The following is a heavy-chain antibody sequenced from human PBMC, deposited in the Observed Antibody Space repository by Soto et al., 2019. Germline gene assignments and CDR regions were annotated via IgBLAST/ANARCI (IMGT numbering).Heavy chain of an antibody. D-gene: IGHD3-16*01. CDR3: ARPNYAARRGYYYYYMDV. V-gene: IGHV3-7*01. J-gene: IGHJ6*03. CDR1: GFTFSSYW. Sequence: EVQLVESGGGLVQPGGSLRLSCAASGFTFSSYWMSWVRQAPGKGLEWVANIKQDGSEKYYVDSVKGRFTISRDNAKNSLYLQMNSLRAEDTAVYYCARPNYAARRGYYYYYMDVWGKGTTVTVSS. CDR2: IKQDGSEK.